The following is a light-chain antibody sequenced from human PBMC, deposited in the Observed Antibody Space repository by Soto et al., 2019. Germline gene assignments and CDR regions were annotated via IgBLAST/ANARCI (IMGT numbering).Light chain of an antibody. CDR3: QQYEKLPLT. CDR2: DAS. J-gene: IGKJ4*01. CDR1: QDISKY. V-gene: IGKV1-33*01. Sequence: DIQLAQSPSSLSASVGDRVTIPCQASQDISKYLDWYQQKPGKAPKLQMYDASNLETGIPSRFSGSGSATNISPTLTSPQPEDIPTHYSQQYEKLPLTFVGETMVDTK.